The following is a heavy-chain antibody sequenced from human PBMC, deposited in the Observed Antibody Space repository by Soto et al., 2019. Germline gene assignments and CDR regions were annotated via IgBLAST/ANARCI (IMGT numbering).Heavy chain of an antibody. Sequence: QVPLQESGPGLVKPSETLSLSCGVSGGSISQYYWSWIRQPAGKGLEWIGRIYSGGSTNYNPSLESRVTMSVDTAKNQFSLKLSSVTAADTAVYYCARGPGGFGDFSLDYWGQGTLVTVSS. V-gene: IGHV4-4*07. CDR1: GGSISQYY. CDR2: IYSGGST. J-gene: IGHJ4*02. D-gene: IGHD3-10*01. CDR3: ARGPGGFGDFSLDY.